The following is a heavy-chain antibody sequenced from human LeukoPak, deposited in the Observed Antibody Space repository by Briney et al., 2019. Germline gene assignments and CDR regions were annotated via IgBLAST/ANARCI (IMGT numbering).Heavy chain of an antibody. V-gene: IGHV3-30-3*01. Sequence: GGSLRLSRAASGFTFSSYAMHWVRQAPGKGLEWVAVISYDGSNKYYADSVKGRFTISRDNSKNTLYLQMNSLRAEDTAVYYCARGGYSYALDYWGQGTLVTVSS. CDR1: GFTFSSYA. CDR2: ISYDGSNK. D-gene: IGHD5-18*01. CDR3: ARGGYSYALDY. J-gene: IGHJ4*02.